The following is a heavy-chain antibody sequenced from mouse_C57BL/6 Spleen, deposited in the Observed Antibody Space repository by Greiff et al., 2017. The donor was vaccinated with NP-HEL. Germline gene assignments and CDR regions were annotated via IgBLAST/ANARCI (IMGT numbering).Heavy chain of an antibody. Sequence: QVQLQQSGAELAKPGASVKLSCKASGYTFTSYWMHWVKQRPGQGLEWIGYINPSSGYTKYNQKFKDKATVTADKSSSTAYMQLSSLTYEDSAVYYCARDYYDYDSDAMDYWGQGTSVTVSS. V-gene: IGHV1-7*01. J-gene: IGHJ4*01. CDR3: ARDYYDYDSDAMDY. CDR1: GYTFTSYW. CDR2: INPSSGYT. D-gene: IGHD2-4*01.